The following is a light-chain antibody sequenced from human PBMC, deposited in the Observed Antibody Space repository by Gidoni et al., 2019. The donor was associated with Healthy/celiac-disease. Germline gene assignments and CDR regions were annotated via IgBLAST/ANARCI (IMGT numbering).Light chain of an antibody. CDR2: GNS. J-gene: IGLJ1*01. V-gene: IGLV1-40*01. Sequence: QSVLTQPPSVSGAPGQRVTIACTGSSSNIGAGYDVPWYQQLPGTAPKLLIYGNSNRPSRVPDRFSGSKSGTSASLAITGLQAEDEADYYCQSYDSSLSAFYVFGTGTKVTVL. CDR3: QSYDSSLSAFYV. CDR1: SSNIGAGYD.